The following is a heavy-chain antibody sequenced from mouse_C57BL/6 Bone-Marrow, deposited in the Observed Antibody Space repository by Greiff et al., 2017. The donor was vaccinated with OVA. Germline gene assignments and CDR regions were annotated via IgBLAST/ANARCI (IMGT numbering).Heavy chain of an antibody. CDR1: GFTFSDYG. Sequence: EVKLEESGGGLVKPGGSLKLSCAASGFTFSDYGMHWVRQAPEKGLEWVAYISSGSSTIYYADTVKGRFTISRDNAKNTLFLQMTSLRSEDTAMYYCARHDYGSSYGDFDYWGQGTTLTVSS. V-gene: IGHV5-17*01. J-gene: IGHJ2*01. CDR2: ISSGSSTI. D-gene: IGHD1-1*01. CDR3: ARHDYGSSYGDFDY.